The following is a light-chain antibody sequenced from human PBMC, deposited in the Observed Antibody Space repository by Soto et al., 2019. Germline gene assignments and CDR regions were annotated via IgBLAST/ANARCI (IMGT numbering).Light chain of an antibody. J-gene: IGKJ2*01. CDR3: LQHKSFPFT. V-gene: IGKV1-17*01. CDR1: QGIGND. Sequence: DIQMTQSPSSLSASVGDRVTITCRASQGIGNDLGWFQQKPGRAPKRLFYAVSNLESGVPSSFSGSGSGTECTVTICRLQPEDFERYDGLQHKSFPFTFGQENKVDIK. CDR2: AVS.